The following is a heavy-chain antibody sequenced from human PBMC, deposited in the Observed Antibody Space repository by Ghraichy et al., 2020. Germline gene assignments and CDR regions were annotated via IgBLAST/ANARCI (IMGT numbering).Heavy chain of an antibody. D-gene: IGHD6-13*01. CDR1: GGSFSGYY. J-gene: IGHJ4*02. V-gene: IGHV4-34*01. CDR3: ASESVARRSSWYYYNIFDY. CDR2: INHSGST. Sequence: SETLSLTCAVYGGSFSGYYWSWIRQPPGKGLEWIGEINHSGSTNYNPSLKSRVTISVDTSKNQFSLKLSSVTAADTAAYYCASESVARRSSWYYYNIFDYWGQGTLVTVSS.